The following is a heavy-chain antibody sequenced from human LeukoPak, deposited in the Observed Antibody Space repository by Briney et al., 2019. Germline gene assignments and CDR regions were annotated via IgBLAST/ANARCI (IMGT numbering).Heavy chain of an antibody. J-gene: IGHJ5*02. Sequence: PSETLSLTCTVSGGSISSYYWSWIRQPPGKGLEWIGYIYYSGSTKYNPSLKSRVTISEDMSKNQFSLKLSSVTAADTAAYYCARDLSAWFDPWGQGTLVTVSS. CDR3: ARDLSAWFDP. CDR1: GGSISSYY. CDR2: IYYSGST. V-gene: IGHV4-59*01.